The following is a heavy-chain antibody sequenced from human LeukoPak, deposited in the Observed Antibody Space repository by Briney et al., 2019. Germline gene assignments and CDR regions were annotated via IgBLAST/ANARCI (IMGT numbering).Heavy chain of an antibody. Sequence: GGSLRLSCAASGFTFSTYAMSWVRQAPGKGLEWVSSISGSGGSTYYADSVKGRFTISRDNAKNSLYLQMNSLRAEDTAVYYCARASVGAENAFDIWGQGTMVTVSS. CDR1: GFTFSTYA. V-gene: IGHV3-23*01. J-gene: IGHJ3*02. CDR2: ISGSGGST. CDR3: ARASVGAENAFDI. D-gene: IGHD1-26*01.